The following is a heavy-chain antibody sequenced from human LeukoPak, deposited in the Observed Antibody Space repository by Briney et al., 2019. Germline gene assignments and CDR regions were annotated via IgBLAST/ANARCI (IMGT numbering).Heavy chain of an antibody. D-gene: IGHD2-15*01. V-gene: IGHV1-24*01. CDR1: GYTLTELS. CDR3: ATVIPGDDAVAFDY. CDR2: FDPEDGET. Sequence: GASVKVSCKVSGYTLTELSMHWVRQAPGKGLEWMGGFDPEDGETIYAQKYQGGVTMTEDTSTDTAYMELSSLRSEDTAVYYCATVIPGDDAVAFDYWGQGTLVTVSS. J-gene: IGHJ4*02.